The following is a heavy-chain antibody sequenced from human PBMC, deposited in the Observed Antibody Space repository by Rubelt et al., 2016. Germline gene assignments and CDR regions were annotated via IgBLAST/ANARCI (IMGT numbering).Heavy chain of an antibody. V-gene: IGHV4-38-2*02. D-gene: IGHD1-20*01. CDR1: GDSISVYY. J-gene: IGHJ4*02. Sequence: QVQLQESGPGLVKPSETLSLTCTVSGDSISVYYWSWIRQPPGKGLEWIGTMYHSGTTYYNSSLKSRASISVDTSENKFSLRLSSGTAPDTAFYYCAILQWGYNWKYFESWGQGSLVTVSS. CDR3: AILQWGYNWKYFES. CDR2: MYHSGTT.